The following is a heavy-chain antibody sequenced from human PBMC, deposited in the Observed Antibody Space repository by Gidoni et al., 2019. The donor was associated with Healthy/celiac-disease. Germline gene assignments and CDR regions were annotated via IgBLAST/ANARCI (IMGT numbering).Heavy chain of an antibody. CDR2: IWYDGSNK. D-gene: IGHD2-15*01. CDR1: VFTFSSYG. CDR3: ARETPSRGGTDAFDI. Sequence: QVQLVESGGGVVQPGRSLRLSCAASVFTFSSYGMHWVRQAPGKGLEWVAVIWYDGSNKYYADSVKGRFTISRDNSKNTLYLQMNSLRAEDTAVYYCARETPSRGGTDAFDIWGQGTMVTVSS. J-gene: IGHJ3*02. V-gene: IGHV3-33*01.